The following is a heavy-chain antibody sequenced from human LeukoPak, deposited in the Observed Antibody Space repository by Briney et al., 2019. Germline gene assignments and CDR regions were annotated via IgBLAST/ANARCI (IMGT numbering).Heavy chain of an antibody. D-gene: IGHD6-13*01. J-gene: IGHJ5*02. CDR3: ARLPIAAGTSWFDP. CDR2: INHSGST. V-gene: IGHV4-34*01. CDR1: GGSFSGYY. Sequence: SETLSLTCAVYGGSFSGYYWSWIRQPPGKGLEWIGEINHSGSTNYNPSLKSRVTISVDTSKNQFSLKLSSVTAADTAVYYCARLPIAAGTSWFDPWGQGTLVTVSS.